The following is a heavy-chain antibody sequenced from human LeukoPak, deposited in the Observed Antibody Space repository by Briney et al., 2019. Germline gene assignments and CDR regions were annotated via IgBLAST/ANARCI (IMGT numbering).Heavy chain of an antibody. J-gene: IGHJ4*02. Sequence: PSETLSLTCTVSGGSISSSSYYWGWIRQPPGKGLEWIGSIYYSGSTYYSPSLKSRVTISVDTSKNQFSLKLSSVTAADTAVYFCARLTGLRSKSQSPFDYWGQGTLVIVSS. V-gene: IGHV4-39*01. D-gene: IGHD3-3*01. CDR1: GGSISSSSYY. CDR3: ARLTGLRSKSQSPFDY. CDR2: IYYSGST.